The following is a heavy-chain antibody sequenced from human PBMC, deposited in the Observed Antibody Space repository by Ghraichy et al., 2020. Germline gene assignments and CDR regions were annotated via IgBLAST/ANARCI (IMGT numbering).Heavy chain of an antibody. J-gene: IGHJ6*02. Sequence: SDTLSLTCTVSGGSISSSSYYWGWIRQPPGKGLEWIGSIYYSGSTYYNPSLKSRVTISVDTSKNQFSLKLSSVTAADTAVYYCARHVSSSWYSTLSAYYYYGMDVWGQGTTVTVSS. CDR1: GGSISSSSYY. D-gene: IGHD6-13*01. CDR3: ARHVSSSWYSTLSAYYYYGMDV. V-gene: IGHV4-39*01. CDR2: IYYSGST.